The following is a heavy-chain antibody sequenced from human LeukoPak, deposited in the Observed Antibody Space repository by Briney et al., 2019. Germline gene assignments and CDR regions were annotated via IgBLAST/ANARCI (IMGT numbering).Heavy chain of an antibody. CDR1: GFTFDDYA. CDR3: ARENKDYFDY. Sequence: GGSLRLSCAVSGFTFDDYAMHWVRQAPGKGLEWVSGISWNSGTIGYADSVKGRFTISRDNAKNTLYLQMNSLRAEDTAVYYCARENKDYFDYWGQGTLVTVSS. CDR2: ISWNSGTI. V-gene: IGHV3-9*01. J-gene: IGHJ4*02.